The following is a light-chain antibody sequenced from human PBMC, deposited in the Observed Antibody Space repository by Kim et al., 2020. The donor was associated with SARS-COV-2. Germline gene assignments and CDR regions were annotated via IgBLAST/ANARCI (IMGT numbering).Light chain of an antibody. J-gene: IGLJ2*01. CDR3: QAWDSSTVV. V-gene: IGLV3-1*01. CDR1: KLVDKY. CDR2: QDS. Sequence: SVSPGQTASITCSGDKLVDKYACWYQQKPGQSPVLVIYQDSKRPSGIPERFSGSNSGNTATLTISRAQAVDEADYYCQAWDSSTVVFGGGTQLTVL.